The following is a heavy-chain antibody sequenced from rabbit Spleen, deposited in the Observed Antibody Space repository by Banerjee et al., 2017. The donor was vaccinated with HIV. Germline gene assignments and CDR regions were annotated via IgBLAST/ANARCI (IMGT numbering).Heavy chain of an antibody. Sequence: QQVVESGGGLVKPGASLTLTCTASGFSFSSGYDMCCVRQAPGKGLEWIACIGTGFGDTYYANWAKGRFTISKTSSTTVTLQVTSLTAADTATYFCARETWGATGNYGLWGQGTLVTVS. V-gene: IGHV1S40*01. CDR1: GFSFSSGYD. CDR2: IGTGFGDT. D-gene: IGHD7-1*01. J-gene: IGHJ3*01. CDR3: ARETWGATGNYGL.